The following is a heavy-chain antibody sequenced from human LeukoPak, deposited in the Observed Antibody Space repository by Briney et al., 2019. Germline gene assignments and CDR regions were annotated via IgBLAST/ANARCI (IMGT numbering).Heavy chain of an antibody. CDR3: ALPSRYYDFWSGYRDYYYMDV. V-gene: IGHV4-39*07. D-gene: IGHD3-3*01. Sequence: PSETLSLTCTVSGVSISSSNSYWGWIRQPPGKGLEWIGSIYYSGSTYYNPSLKSRVTISVDTSKNQFSLKLSSVTAADTAVYYCALPSRYYDFWSGYRDYYYMDVWGKGTTVTVSS. CDR1: GVSISSSNSY. CDR2: IYYSGST. J-gene: IGHJ6*03.